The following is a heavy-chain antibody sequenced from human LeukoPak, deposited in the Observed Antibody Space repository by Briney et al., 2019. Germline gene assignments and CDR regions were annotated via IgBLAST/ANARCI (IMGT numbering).Heavy chain of an antibody. Sequence: GASVKVSCKASGYTFTSYYMHWVRQAPGQGLEWMGIINPSGGSTSYAQKFQGRVTMTRDMSTSTVYMELSSLRSEDTAVYYCARDPDAPGYSGSYYPFDYWGQGTLVTVSS. J-gene: IGHJ4*02. CDR3: ARDPDAPGYSGSYYPFDY. CDR1: GYTFTSYY. CDR2: INPSGGST. V-gene: IGHV1-46*01. D-gene: IGHD1-26*01.